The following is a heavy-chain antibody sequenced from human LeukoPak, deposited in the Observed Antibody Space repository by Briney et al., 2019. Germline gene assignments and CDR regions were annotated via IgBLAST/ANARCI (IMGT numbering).Heavy chain of an antibody. CDR2: ISFDGSNK. J-gene: IGHJ4*02. Sequence: GGSLILSCAVSGFTFSGYTMHWVRQAPGKGLEWVAVISFDGSNKYYGDSVKGRFTISRDNSKNTLYLQMNSLRPDDTAIYYCARDTLWEWGQGTLVTVSS. CDR3: ARDTLWE. D-gene: IGHD1-26*01. CDR1: GFTFSGYT. V-gene: IGHV3-30-3*01.